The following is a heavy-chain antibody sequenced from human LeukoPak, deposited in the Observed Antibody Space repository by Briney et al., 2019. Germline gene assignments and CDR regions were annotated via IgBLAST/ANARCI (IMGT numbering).Heavy chain of an antibody. CDR1: GGTFSSYA. CDR3: ARLAHYYGSGSYYNYFDY. V-gene: IGHV1-69*06. J-gene: IGHJ4*02. CDR2: IIPIFGTA. D-gene: IGHD3-10*01. Sequence: SVKVSCKASGGTFSSYAISWVRQSPGQGLEWMGGIIPIFGTANYAQTFQGRVTITADKSTSTAYMELSSLRSEDTAVYYCARLAHYYGSGSYYNYFDYWGQGTLVTVSS.